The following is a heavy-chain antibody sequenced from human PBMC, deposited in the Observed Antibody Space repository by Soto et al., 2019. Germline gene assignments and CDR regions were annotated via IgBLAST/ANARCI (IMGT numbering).Heavy chain of an antibody. CDR2: IWFDGSDK. D-gene: IGHD2-2*01. CDR3: ARLYCSAASCYSVGAFDI. J-gene: IGHJ3*02. Sequence: QVQLVESGGGVIQPGRSLRLSCAASGFTFSTYGMHCVRQAPGKGLEWVALIWFDGSDKYYTESVKGRFTISRDNSRSTVDLQMNSLRAEDTAVYYCARLYCSAASCYSVGAFDIRGQGTMVTVTS. V-gene: IGHV3-33*01. CDR1: GFTFSTYG.